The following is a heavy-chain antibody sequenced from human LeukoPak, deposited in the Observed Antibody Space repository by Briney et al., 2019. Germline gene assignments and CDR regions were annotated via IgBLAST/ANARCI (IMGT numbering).Heavy chain of an antibody. CDR3: ARGLWVGLPYPSSWYHFDY. CDR1: GFTFSSYS. V-gene: IGHV3-48*02. Sequence: GGSLRLSCAASGFTFSSYSMNWVRQAPGKGLEWLSYISGSSSTIYYADSVKGRFTISRDNAKNSLYLQMNSLRDEDTAVYYCARGLWVGLPYPSSWYHFDYWGQGALVTVSS. D-gene: IGHD6-13*01. CDR2: ISGSSSTI. J-gene: IGHJ4*02.